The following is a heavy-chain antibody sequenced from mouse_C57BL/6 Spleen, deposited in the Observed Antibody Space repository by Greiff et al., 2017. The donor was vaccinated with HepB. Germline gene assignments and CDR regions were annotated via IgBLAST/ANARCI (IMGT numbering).Heavy chain of an antibody. D-gene: IGHD4-1*01. CDR2: IDPSDSYT. CDR3: ARSSLGRTSY. V-gene: IGHV1-69*01. CDR1: GYTFTSYW. Sequence: QVQLQQSGAELVMPGASVKLSCKASGYTFTSYWMHWVKQRPGQGLEWIGEIDPSDSYTNYNQKFKGKSTLTVDKSSSTAYMQLSSLTSEDSAVYYCARSSLGRTSYWGQGTLVTVSA. J-gene: IGHJ3*01.